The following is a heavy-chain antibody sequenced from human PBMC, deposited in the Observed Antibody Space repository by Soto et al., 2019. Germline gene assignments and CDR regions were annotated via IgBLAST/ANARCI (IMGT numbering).Heavy chain of an antibody. D-gene: IGHD3-16*01. CDR1: GGSISSYY. CDR2: IYYSGST. CDR3: ARLGLGYAFDI. J-gene: IGHJ3*02. V-gene: IGHV4-39*01. Sequence: KLRETLSLTCTVSGGSISSYYWCWIRQPPGKGLEWIGSIYYSGSTYYNPSLKSRVTISVDTSKNQFSLKLSSVTAADTAVYYCARLGLGYAFDIWGQGTMVTVSS.